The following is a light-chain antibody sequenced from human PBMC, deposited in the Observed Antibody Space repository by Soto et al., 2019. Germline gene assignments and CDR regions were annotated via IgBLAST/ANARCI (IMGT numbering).Light chain of an antibody. CDR3: KQYNSYQGT. CDR2: DAS. V-gene: IGKV1-5*01. J-gene: IGKJ1*01. Sequence: DIQMTQSPSTLSASVGDRVTITCRASQSISSWLAWYQQKPGKAPKLLVYDASSLESGVPSRFSGSGSGTEFTITISSLQPDDFATYCCKQYNSYQGTFGQGTKVEIK. CDR1: QSISSW.